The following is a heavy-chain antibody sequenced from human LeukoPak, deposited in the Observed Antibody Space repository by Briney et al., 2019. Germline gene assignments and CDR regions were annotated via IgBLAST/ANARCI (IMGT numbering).Heavy chain of an antibody. Sequence: ASVKVSCKASGYTFTSYFIHWVRQAPGQGLEWMGWINPNSGGTNYAQKFQGWVTMTRDTSISTAYMELSRLRSDDTAVYYCARGPGLGLRSWYYDSSGYNYWGQGTLVTVSS. CDR1: GYTFTSYF. D-gene: IGHD3-22*01. CDR3: ARGPGLGLRSWYYDSSGYNY. J-gene: IGHJ4*02. CDR2: INPNSGGT. V-gene: IGHV1-2*04.